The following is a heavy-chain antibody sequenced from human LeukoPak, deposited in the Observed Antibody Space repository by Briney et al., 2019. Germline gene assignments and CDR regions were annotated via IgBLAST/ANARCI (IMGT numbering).Heavy chain of an antibody. CDR1: GYTFTSYG. D-gene: IGHD4-23*01. V-gene: IGHV1-18*01. Sequence: ASVKVSCKASGYTFTSYGISWVRQAPGQGREWMGWISAYNGNTNYAQTLQGRATMTTETSTSTAYMELRSLRSDDTAVYYCARERADGGNSDYYYYYYMDVWGKGTTVTVSS. CDR2: ISAYNGNT. CDR3: ARERADGGNSDYYYYYYMDV. J-gene: IGHJ6*03.